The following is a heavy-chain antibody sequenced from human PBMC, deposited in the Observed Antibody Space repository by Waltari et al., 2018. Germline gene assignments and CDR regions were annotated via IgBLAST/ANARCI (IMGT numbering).Heavy chain of an antibody. CDR3: ASSMYCTNGVCYSHYYYYMDV. J-gene: IGHJ6*03. CDR2: IIPIFGTA. V-gene: IGHV1-69*05. CDR1: GGTFSSYA. Sequence: QVQLVQSGAEVKKPGSSVKVSCKASGGTFSSYAISWVRQAPGQGLEWMGGIIPIFGTANDEQKFQGRVTITTDESTSTAYMELSSLRSEDTAVYYCASSMYCTNGVCYSHYYYYMDVWGKGTTVTVSS. D-gene: IGHD2-8*01.